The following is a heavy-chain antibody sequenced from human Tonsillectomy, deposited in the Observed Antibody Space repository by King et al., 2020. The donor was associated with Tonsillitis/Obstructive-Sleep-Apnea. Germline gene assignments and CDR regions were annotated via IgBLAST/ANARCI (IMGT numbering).Heavy chain of an antibody. D-gene: IGHD6-6*01. Sequence: QLVQSGAEVKKPGSSVKVSCKASGGTFNSYGITWVRQAPGQGLEWMGGITPIDGTANYAQSFQGRVTITADESTSTVNMALSGLRSEDTAVYYCATDRRISAHPLNDDYYMDVRGKGTTVTVSS. V-gene: IGHV1-69*12. CDR1: GGTFNSYG. CDR3: ATDRRISAHPLNDDYYMDV. J-gene: IGHJ6*03. CDR2: ITPIDGTA.